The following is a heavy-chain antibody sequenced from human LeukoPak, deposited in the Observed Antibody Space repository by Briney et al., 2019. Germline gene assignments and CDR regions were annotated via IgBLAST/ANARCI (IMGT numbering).Heavy chain of an antibody. CDR3: ARVQAVAETFFDY. V-gene: IGHV4-34*01. CDR2: INHSGST. CDR1: GGSFSGYY. Sequence: SETLSLTCAVYGGSFSGYYWSWIRQPPGKGLEWIGEINHSGSTNYNPSLKSRVTISVDTSKNQFSLKLSSVTAADTAVCYCARVQAVAETFFDYWGQGTLVTVSS. J-gene: IGHJ4*02. D-gene: IGHD6-19*01.